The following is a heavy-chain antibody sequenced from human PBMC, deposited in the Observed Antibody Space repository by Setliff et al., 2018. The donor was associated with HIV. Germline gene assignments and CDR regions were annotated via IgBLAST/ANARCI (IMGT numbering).Heavy chain of an antibody. CDR1: GFSLSTSGVA. J-gene: IGHJ3*02. CDR2: IYWDDDK. V-gene: IGHV2-5*02. Sequence: SGPTLVNPTQTLTLTCTFSGFSLSTSGVAVAWIRQPPGKALEWLALIYWDDDKHYSPSLKSRLTITKDTSKNRVVLTMTTMDPVDTATYYCAHQELGYCSGGSCPPPHAFDIWGQGTMVTVSS. CDR3: AHQELGYCSGGSCPPPHAFDI. D-gene: IGHD2-15*01.